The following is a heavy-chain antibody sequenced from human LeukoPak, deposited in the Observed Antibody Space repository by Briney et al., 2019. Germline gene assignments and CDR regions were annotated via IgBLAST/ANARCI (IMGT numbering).Heavy chain of an antibody. CDR3: ARDMDFDY. CDR1: GSTFSIYW. D-gene: IGHD3-10*01. J-gene: IGHJ4*02. Sequence: GGSLRLSCAASGSTFSIYWMSWVRQAPGKGLEWVANIKQDGSEKYYVDSVKGRFTISRDNAKNSLYLQMDSLRAEDTAVYYCARDMDFDYWGQGTLVTVSS. V-gene: IGHV3-7*01. CDR2: IKQDGSEK.